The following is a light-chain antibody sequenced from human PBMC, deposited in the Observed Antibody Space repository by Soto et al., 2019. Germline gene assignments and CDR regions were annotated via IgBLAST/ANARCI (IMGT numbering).Light chain of an antibody. CDR3: QQFNDYSRT. V-gene: IGKV1-5*03. CDR2: KAS. J-gene: IGKJ1*01. CDR1: QSISNW. Sequence: DIQMTQSPSTLSASVGDRVTITCRASQSISNWLAWYQQKPGKAPNLLIYKASSLESGVPSRFSGSGSGTEFTLTISSLQPDDFATYYCQQFNDYSRTFGQGIKVEIK.